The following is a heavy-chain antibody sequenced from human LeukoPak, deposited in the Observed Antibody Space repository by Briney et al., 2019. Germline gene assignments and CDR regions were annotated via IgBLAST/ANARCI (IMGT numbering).Heavy chain of an antibody. CDR1: GFTFSGSA. D-gene: IGHD5-24*01. Sequence: GGSLRLSCAASGFTFSGSAMHWVRQASGKGLEWVGRIRSKANSYATAYAASVKGRFTISRDDSKNTAYLQMNSLKTEDTAVYYCSWATNKYYYYMDVWGKGTTVTVSS. J-gene: IGHJ6*03. CDR3: SWATNKYYYYMDV. V-gene: IGHV3-73*01. CDR2: IRSKANSYAT.